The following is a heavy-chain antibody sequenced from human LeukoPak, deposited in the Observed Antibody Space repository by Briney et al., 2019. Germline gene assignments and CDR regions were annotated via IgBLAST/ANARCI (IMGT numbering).Heavy chain of an antibody. CDR2: IKQDGSEK. CDR1: GFRFRNNW. CDR3: ARDVSDENGSSSRIHLDS. V-gene: IGHV3-7*01. J-gene: IGHJ4*02. Sequence: PGGSLRLSCAASGFRFRNNWMTWVRQAPGKGLEWVANIKQDGSEKYYVDSVEGRFTISRDNAKNSLFLQMNGLRAEDSAVYYCARDVSDENGSSSRIHLDSWGQGTLVSVSS. D-gene: IGHD6-6*01.